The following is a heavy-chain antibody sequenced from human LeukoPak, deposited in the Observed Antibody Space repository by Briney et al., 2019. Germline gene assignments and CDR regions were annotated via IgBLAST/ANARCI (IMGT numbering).Heavy chain of an antibody. J-gene: IGHJ4*02. D-gene: IGHD3-9*01. Sequence: GGSLRLSCAASGFTFSSYWMNWVRQAPRKGLEWVANINQDGRETYYVDSVKGRFTISRDNAKDSLYLQMNSLRAEDTAVYYCARVNYDILTGYLSYFDYWGQGTLVTVSS. CDR1: GFTFSSYW. CDR3: ARVNYDILTGYLSYFDY. CDR2: INQDGRET. V-gene: IGHV3-7*04.